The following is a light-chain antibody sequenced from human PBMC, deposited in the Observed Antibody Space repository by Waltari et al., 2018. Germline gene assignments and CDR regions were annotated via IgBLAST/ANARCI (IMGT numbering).Light chain of an antibody. CDR2: EVT. J-gene: IGLJ2*01. CDR1: SSDIGGYDY. CDR3: SSYAGSNNFVV. V-gene: IGLV2-8*01. Sequence: QSALTQPPSASGSPGQSVTISCTGTSSDIGGYDYVSWYQQHPGKAPKLMIYEVTKGPSGVPGRFSGSKSGDTASLTVSGLQAEDEADYYCSSYAGSNNFVVFGGGTKVTVL.